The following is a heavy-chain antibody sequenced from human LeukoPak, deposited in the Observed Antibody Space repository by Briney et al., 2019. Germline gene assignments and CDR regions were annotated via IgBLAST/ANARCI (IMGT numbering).Heavy chain of an antibody. CDR2: MNQDGSEK. CDR1: GFTFSDSW. V-gene: IGHV3-7*01. Sequence: GGSLRLSCAASGFTFSDSWMSWLRQAPGKGLEWVANMNQDGSEKEYVDSVKGRFTISRDNARNSLYLQMGSLRAEDTAVYYCATYTHWVAGDVWGQGTTVTVSS. CDR3: ATYTHWVAGDV. D-gene: IGHD3-16*01. J-gene: IGHJ6*02.